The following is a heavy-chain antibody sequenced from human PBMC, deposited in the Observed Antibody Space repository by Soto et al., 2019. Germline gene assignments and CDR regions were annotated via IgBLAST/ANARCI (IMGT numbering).Heavy chain of an antibody. CDR3: ARQGGIGYCSGGSCYSPDNWFDP. V-gene: IGHV4-39*01. CDR2: IYYSGST. J-gene: IGHJ5*02. Sequence: PSETLSLTCTVSGGSISSSSYYWGWIRQPPGKGLEWIGSIYYSGSTYYNPSLKSRVTISVDTSKNQFSLKLSSVTAADTAVYYCARQGGIGYCSGGSCYSPDNWFDPWGQGTLVTV. CDR1: GGSISSSSYY. D-gene: IGHD2-15*01.